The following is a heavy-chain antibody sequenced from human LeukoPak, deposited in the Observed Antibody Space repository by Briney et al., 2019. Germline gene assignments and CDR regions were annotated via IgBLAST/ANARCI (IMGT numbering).Heavy chain of an antibody. CDR3: ATGIAARPIYYYYMDV. V-gene: IGHV1-24*01. J-gene: IGHJ6*03. CDR1: GYTLTELS. D-gene: IGHD6-6*01. CDR2: FDPEGGET. Sequence: ASVKVSCKVSGYTLTELSMHWVRQAPGKGLEWMGGFDPEGGETIYAQKFQGRVTMTEDTSTDTAYMELSSLRSEDTAVYYCATGIAARPIYYYYMDVWGKGTTVTVSS.